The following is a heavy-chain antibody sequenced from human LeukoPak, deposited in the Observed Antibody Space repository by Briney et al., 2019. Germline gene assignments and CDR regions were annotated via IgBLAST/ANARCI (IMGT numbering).Heavy chain of an antibody. J-gene: IGHJ4*02. Sequence: GGSLRLSCAASGFTFSSYAMHWVRQAPGKGLEWVAVISYDGSNKYYADSVKGRFTISRDNSKNTLYLQMNSLRAEDTAVYYCARHHFYSSSWYLGFDYWGQGTLVTVSS. CDR2: ISYDGSNK. CDR1: GFTFSSYA. V-gene: IGHV3-30*04. CDR3: ARHHFYSSSWYLGFDY. D-gene: IGHD6-13*01.